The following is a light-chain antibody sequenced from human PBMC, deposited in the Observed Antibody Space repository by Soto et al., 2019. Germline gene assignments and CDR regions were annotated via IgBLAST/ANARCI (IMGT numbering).Light chain of an antibody. Sequence: QSALTQPASVSGSPGQSITISCTGTSSDVGGYNYVSWYQQHPGKAPKLMIYEVTNRPSGVSNRFSGSKSANTASLTISGLQAEDESDYYCTSYTSTSSLYVFGSGTKVHVL. V-gene: IGLV2-14*01. CDR1: SSDVGGYNY. J-gene: IGLJ1*01. CDR2: EVT. CDR3: TSYTSTSSLYV.